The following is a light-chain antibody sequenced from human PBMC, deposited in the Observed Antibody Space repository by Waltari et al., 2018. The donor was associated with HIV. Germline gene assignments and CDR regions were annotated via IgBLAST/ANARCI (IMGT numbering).Light chain of an antibody. J-gene: IGLJ1*01. CDR3: QSADSTGTYPDV. V-gene: IGLV3-25*03. Sequence: SYELTQPPSVSVSPGQTAGITCSGDALPKQYAYWYQQKPGQAPVLVIYKDNERPSGIPERFSGSSSGTTVTLTISGVQTEDEADYYCQSADSTGTYPDVFGPGTKVTVL. CDR1: ALPKQY. CDR2: KDN.